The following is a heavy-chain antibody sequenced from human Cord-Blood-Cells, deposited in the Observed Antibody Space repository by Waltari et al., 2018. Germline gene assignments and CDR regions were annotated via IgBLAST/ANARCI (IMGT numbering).Heavy chain of an antibody. D-gene: IGHD6-19*01. Sequence: QVQLVQSGAEVKKPGDSVKVSCKASGYTFTGYYMHWVRQAPGQGLEWMGRINPDSGGTNYAQKFQCRVTMTRGTSISTAYMELSRLRSDDTAVYYCARDGYSSGSYWFDPWGQGTLVTVSS. CDR3: ARDGYSSGSYWFDP. V-gene: IGHV1-2*06. CDR1: GYTFTGYY. CDR2: INPDSGGT. J-gene: IGHJ5*02.